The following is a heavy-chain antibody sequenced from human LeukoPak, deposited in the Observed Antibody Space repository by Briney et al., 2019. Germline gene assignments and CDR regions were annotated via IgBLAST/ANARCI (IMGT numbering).Heavy chain of an antibody. CDR2: IYYSGST. CDR3: AQTGYSSSWSDAFDI. Sequence: PSETLSLTCTVSGGSINNYYWSWIRQPPGKGLEWIGYIYYSGSTNYNPSLKSRVTMSVDTSKNQFSLKLSSVTAADTAVYYCAQTGYSSSWSDAFDIWGQGTMVTVSS. D-gene: IGHD6-13*01. V-gene: IGHV4-59*12. J-gene: IGHJ3*02. CDR1: GGSINNYY.